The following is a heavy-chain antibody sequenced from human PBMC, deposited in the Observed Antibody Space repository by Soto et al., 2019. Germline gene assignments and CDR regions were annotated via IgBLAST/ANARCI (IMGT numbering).Heavy chain of an antibody. D-gene: IGHD2-8*01. Sequence: PGGSLRLSCAASGCRFSAYAMNWVRQAPGKGLQWVSGLVGSGADKNYADSVRGRFTVSRDNSKNTLYLQMNSLRDEDTAVYYCAKDLIAGNGVWEAFDMWGRGTKVTVSS. J-gene: IGHJ3*02. CDR2: LVGSGADK. V-gene: IGHV3-23*01. CDR1: GCRFSAYA. CDR3: AKDLIAGNGVWEAFDM.